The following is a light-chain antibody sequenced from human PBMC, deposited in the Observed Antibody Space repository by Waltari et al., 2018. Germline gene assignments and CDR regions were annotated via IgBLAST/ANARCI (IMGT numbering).Light chain of an antibody. CDR2: YDN. CDR1: GPNIGINT. V-gene: IGLV1-44*01. CDR3: AACDDSLNGLS. Sequence: QSVLTQPPSASGTPGQRVTSSCSGRGPNIGINTVNWYQQLPGTAPKLLIYYDNQRPSGVPDRFSGSKSGSSASLAISGLQSDDEANYYCAACDDSLNGLSFGTGTRVTVL. J-gene: IGLJ1*01.